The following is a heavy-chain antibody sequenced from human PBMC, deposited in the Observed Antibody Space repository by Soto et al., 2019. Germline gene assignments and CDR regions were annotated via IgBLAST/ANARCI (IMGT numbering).Heavy chain of an antibody. Sequence: PGGYLRLSCAASGFTVSSNYMSWVRQAPGKGLEWVSVIYSGGSTYYADSVKGRFTISRDNSKNTLYLQMNSLRAEDTAVYYCAKDGALSFYGAVTSRVCMVVRGQGTTITVS. J-gene: IGHJ6*02. CDR2: IYSGGST. CDR3: AKDGALSFYGAVTSRVCMVV. D-gene: IGHD3-3*01. CDR1: GFTVSSNY. V-gene: IGHV3-66*01.